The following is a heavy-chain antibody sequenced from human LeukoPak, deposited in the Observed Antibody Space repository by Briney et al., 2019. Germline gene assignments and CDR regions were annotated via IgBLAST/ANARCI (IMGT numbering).Heavy chain of an antibody. CDR1: GFTFSSYS. J-gene: IGHJ4*02. Sequence: GGSLRLSCAASGFTFSSYSMNWVRQAPGKGLEWVSSISSSSSYIYYADSVKGRFTISRDNAKNSLYLQMNSLRAEDTAVYYCARFFGSGSYYLPFDYWGQGTLVTVSP. V-gene: IGHV3-21*01. CDR2: ISSSSSYI. D-gene: IGHD3-10*01. CDR3: ARFFGSGSYYLPFDY.